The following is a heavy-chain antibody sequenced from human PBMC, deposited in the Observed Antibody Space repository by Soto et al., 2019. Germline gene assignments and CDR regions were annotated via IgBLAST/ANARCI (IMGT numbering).Heavy chain of an antibody. V-gene: IGHV1-18*01. Sequence: QVQLVQSGAEVKKPGAAVKVSCKTSGYTYTNFGLSWVRQAPGQGLEWMGWISAYNGNTNYAQNFQGRVTMTTDTSTSTAYMELRSLRSDDTAVYYCARWGTPIDYWGQGTLVTVSS. CDR2: ISAYNGNT. D-gene: IGHD3-16*01. CDR1: GYTYTNFG. J-gene: IGHJ4*02. CDR3: ARWGTPIDY.